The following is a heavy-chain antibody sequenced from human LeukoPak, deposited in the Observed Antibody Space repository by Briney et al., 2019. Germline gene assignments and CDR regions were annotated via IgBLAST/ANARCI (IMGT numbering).Heavy chain of an antibody. D-gene: IGHD2-15*01. J-gene: IGHJ3*02. Sequence: GGSLRLSCAASGFTFSSYAMNWLRQAPGKGLEWVSTISGGGTRPYYADSVKGRFTISRDNANNTVYLLMSSLRAEDTAVYYCAKGTCTAKSCYGNAFDMWGQGTKVTVSS. CDR3: AKGTCTAKSCYGNAFDM. CDR1: GFTFSSYA. CDR2: ISGGGTRP. V-gene: IGHV3-23*01.